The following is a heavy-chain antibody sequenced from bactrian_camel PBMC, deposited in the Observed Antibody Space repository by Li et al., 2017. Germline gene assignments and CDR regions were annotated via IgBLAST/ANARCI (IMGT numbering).Heavy chain of an antibody. CDR3: APRFGGIYEYNS. J-gene: IGHJ4*01. Sequence: VQLVESGGRLVQPGGSLRLSCAASGFAVGGYYMDWVRQAPGKGLEWVSGISGISNTGASTYYADSVKGRFTLSRDDAKNTLYLQMNSLKTEDTAVYYCAPRFGGIYEYNSWGQGTQVTVS. V-gene: IGHV3S31*01. CDR2: ISNTGAST. CDR1: GFAVGGYY.